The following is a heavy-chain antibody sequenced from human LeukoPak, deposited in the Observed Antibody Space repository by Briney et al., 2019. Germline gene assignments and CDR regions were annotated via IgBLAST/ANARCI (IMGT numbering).Heavy chain of an antibody. CDR1: GGTFSSYA. D-gene: IGHD3-16*01. J-gene: IGHJ5*02. V-gene: IGHV1-69*06. Sequence: ASVKVSCKASGGTFSSYAISWVRQAPGQGLEWMGGIIPIFGTANYAQKFQGRVTITADKSTSTAYMELSSLRSEDTAVYYCAKVTMGDVWFDPWGQRTLVTVSS. CDR3: AKVTMGDVWFDP. CDR2: IIPIFGTA.